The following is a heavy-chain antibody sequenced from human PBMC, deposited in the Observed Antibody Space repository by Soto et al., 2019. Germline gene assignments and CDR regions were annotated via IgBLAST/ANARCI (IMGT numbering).Heavy chain of an antibody. CDR1: GFIFSNYG. CDR3: AKETYYHNSTGYYVFDY. CDR2: ISYDGTNK. J-gene: IGHJ4*02. D-gene: IGHD3-22*01. V-gene: IGHV3-30*18. Sequence: PGGSLRLSCAASGFIFSNYGVHWVRQAPGKGLEWVAVISYDGTNKHYADSVKGRFTISRDNSKNTVYLQMNNLRAEDTAVFYCAKETYYHNSTGYYVFDYWGQGTLVTV.